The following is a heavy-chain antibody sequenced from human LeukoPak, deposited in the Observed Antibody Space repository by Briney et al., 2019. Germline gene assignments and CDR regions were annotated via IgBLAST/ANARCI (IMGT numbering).Heavy chain of an antibody. CDR2: INPYSGGT. D-gene: IGHD3-22*01. Sequence: ASVKVSCKASGYTFTDYYMHWVRQAPGQGLGWMGWINPYSGGTNYEQKFQGRVTMTRDTSISTAYMELSRLRSDDTAVYYCARDPQNYYDSSTANTRNAFDIWGQGTMVTVSS. CDR1: GYTFTDYY. V-gene: IGHV1-2*02. J-gene: IGHJ3*02. CDR3: ARDPQNYYDSSTANTRNAFDI.